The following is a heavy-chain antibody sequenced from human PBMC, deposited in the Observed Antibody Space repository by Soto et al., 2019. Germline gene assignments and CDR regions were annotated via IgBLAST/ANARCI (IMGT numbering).Heavy chain of an antibody. V-gene: IGHV4-59*01. Sequence: SETLSLTCTISGASISGYWWTWIRQSPGKGLDYIGYIYNGNTNYNPSLNSRVTISVDTSKNHFSLKLNSVTAADTAVYYCARDLWGYCGTDCYPLDVWGQGTTVTVSS. J-gene: IGHJ6*02. CDR1: GASISGYW. CDR3: ARDLWGYCGTDCYPLDV. D-gene: IGHD2-21*02. CDR2: IYNGNT.